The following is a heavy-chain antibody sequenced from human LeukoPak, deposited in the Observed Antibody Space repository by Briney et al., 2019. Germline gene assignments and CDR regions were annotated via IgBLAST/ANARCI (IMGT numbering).Heavy chain of an antibody. D-gene: IGHD5-18*01. Sequence: GGSLRLSCAASGFTFSSYGMHWVRQAPGKGLEWVAFISHDGGNKYYADSVKGRFTISRDNSQNTLYLQMNSLRAEDTAVYCCARVQGYGYDPLQFGMDVWGQGTTVTVSS. CDR1: GFTFSSYG. J-gene: IGHJ6*02. CDR2: ISHDGGNK. CDR3: ARVQGYGYDPLQFGMDV. V-gene: IGHV3-30-3*01.